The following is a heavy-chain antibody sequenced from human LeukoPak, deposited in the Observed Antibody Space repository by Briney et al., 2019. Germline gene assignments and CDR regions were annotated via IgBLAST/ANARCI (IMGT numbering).Heavy chain of an antibody. V-gene: IGHV1-69-2*01. CDR2: VDPEDGET. CDR1: GYTFTDYY. CDR3: ARTGSYYEVWFDP. D-gene: IGHD1-26*01. Sequence: VQISCKVSGYTFTDYYMHWVQQAPGKGLEWMGLVDPEDGETIYAEKFQGRVTITADTSTDTAYMELSSLRSEDTAVYYCARTGSYYEVWFDPWGQGTLVTVSS. J-gene: IGHJ5*02.